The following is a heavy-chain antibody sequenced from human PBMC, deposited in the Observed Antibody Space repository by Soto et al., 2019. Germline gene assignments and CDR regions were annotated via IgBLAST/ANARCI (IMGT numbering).Heavy chain of an antibody. D-gene: IGHD3-3*01. V-gene: IGHV1-3*01. CDR2: INAGNGNT. Sequence: GASVKVSCKASGYTFTSYAMHWVRQAPGQRLEWMGWINAGNGNTKYSQKFQGRVTITRDTSASTAYMELSSLRSEDTAVYYCARELRFLEWYPIDYWGQGTLVTVSS. CDR3: ARELRFLEWYPIDY. CDR1: GYTFTSYA. J-gene: IGHJ4*02.